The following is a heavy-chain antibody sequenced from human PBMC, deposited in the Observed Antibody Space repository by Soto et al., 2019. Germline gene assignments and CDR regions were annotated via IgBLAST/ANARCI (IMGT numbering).Heavy chain of an antibody. Sequence: SETLSLTCTVSGGSISSYYWSGIRQPPGKGLEWIGYIYYSGSTNYNPSLKSRVTISVDTSKNQFSLKLSSVTAADTAVYYCARGRDYDFWSGYYTGLIGWFDPWGQGTLVTVS. J-gene: IGHJ5*02. V-gene: IGHV4-59*01. D-gene: IGHD3-3*01. CDR1: GGSISSYY. CDR2: IYYSGST. CDR3: ARGRDYDFWSGYYTGLIGWFDP.